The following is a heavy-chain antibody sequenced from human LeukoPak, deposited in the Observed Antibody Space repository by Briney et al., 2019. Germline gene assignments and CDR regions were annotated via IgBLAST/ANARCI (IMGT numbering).Heavy chain of an antibody. V-gene: IGHV1-18*01. CDR1: GYTFTSYG. Sequence: ASVKVSRKASGYTFTSYGISWVRQAPGQGLEWMGWISAYNGNTNYAQKLQGRVTMTTDTSTSTAYMELRSLRSDDTAVYYCARDQRDLFDNWFDPWGQGTLVTVSS. CDR2: ISAYNGNT. D-gene: IGHD3-10*01. CDR3: ARDQRDLFDNWFDP. J-gene: IGHJ5*02.